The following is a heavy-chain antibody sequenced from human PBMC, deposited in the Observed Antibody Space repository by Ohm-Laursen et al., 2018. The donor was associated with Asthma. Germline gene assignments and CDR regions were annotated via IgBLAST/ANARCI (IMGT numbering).Heavy chain of an antibody. Sequence: SLRLSCAAPGFTFSSYSMNWVRQAPGKGLEWVSYITSYSSTTYYADSVKGRFTISRDNAKNSLYLQMNSLRAQDTAVYYCARDVMEWYLPASDFWGQGTLVTVSS. D-gene: IGHD3-3*01. V-gene: IGHV3-48*01. J-gene: IGHJ4*02. CDR3: ARDVMEWYLPASDF. CDR2: ITSYSSTT. CDR1: GFTFSSYS.